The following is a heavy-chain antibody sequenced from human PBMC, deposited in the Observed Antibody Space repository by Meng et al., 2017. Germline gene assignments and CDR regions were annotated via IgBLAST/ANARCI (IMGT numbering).Heavy chain of an antibody. V-gene: IGHV1-69*06. Sequence: QVQLVQSGAEVKKPGSSVKVPCKASGRNFSSYAISWVRQAPGQGLEWMGGIIPIFGTANYAQKFQGRVTITADKSTSTAYMELSSLRSEGTAVYYCARGVGYGGNSLYFDYWGQGTLVTVSS. CDR1: GRNFSSYA. CDR2: IIPIFGTA. CDR3: ARGVGYGGNSLYFDY. D-gene: IGHD4-23*01. J-gene: IGHJ4*02.